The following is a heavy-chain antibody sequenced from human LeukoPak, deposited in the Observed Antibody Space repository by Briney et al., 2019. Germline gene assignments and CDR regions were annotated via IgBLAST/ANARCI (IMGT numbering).Heavy chain of an antibody. J-gene: IGHJ4*02. D-gene: IGHD1-7*01. CDR3: VSDGGGTTAYDC. V-gene: IGHV3-74*01. CDR2: SPDGRNI. Sequence: SPDGRNIAYADSVKGRFTISRDSAKNTLYLQMNSLRVGDTAVYYCVSDGGGTTAYDCWGQGTLVTVSS.